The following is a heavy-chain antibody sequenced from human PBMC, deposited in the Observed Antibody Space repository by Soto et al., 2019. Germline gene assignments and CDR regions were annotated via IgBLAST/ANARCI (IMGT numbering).Heavy chain of an antibody. Sequence: DVQLVESGGGLVQPGRCLRLSCEVSGFSFGAYAMHWVLQAPGKGVECVLGIFWNSGTIAYADSVKGRFTSTRNNAKKSLSLQMNSLTPEATALYYCAKGQCTGVKIYSDYMDVWGKGTTVTVPS. CDR2: IFWNSGTI. J-gene: IGHJ6*03. V-gene: IGHV3-9*01. CDR3: AKGQCTGVKIYSDYMDV. CDR1: GFSFGAYA. D-gene: IGHD2-8*02.